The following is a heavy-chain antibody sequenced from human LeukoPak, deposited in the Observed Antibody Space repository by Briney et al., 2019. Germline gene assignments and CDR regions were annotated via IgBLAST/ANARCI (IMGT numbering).Heavy chain of an antibody. D-gene: IGHD4-23*01. CDR2: IYPGDSDT. CDR1: GYSFISYW. Sequence: GESLKISCKGSGYSFISYWIGWVRQMPGKGLEWMGIIYPGDSDTRYSPSFQGQVTISADKSISTAYLQWSSLKASDTAMYYCARQLPMTTVVTGAFDIWGQGTMVTVSS. V-gene: IGHV5-51*01. CDR3: ARQLPMTTVVTGAFDI. J-gene: IGHJ3*02.